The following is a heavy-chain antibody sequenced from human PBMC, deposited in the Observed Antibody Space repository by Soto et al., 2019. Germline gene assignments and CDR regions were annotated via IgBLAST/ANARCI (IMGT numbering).Heavy chain of an antibody. CDR3: AAKSPTYYSSGYYYFPGFY. V-gene: IGHV4-4*02. CDR2: IYHSGST. J-gene: IGHJ4*02. CDR1: GGSISSSNW. D-gene: IGHD3-22*01. Sequence: SETLSLTCAVSGGSISSSNWWSWVRQPPGKGLEWIGEIYHSGSTNYNPSLKSRVTISVDKSKNQFSLKLSSVTAADTAVYYCAAKSPTYYSSGYYYFPGFYWGQGTLVTVSS.